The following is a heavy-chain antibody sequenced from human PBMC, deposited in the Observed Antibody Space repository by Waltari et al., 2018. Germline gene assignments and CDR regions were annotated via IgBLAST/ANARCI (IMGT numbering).Heavy chain of an antibody. J-gene: IGHJ3*02. D-gene: IGHD4-17*01. V-gene: IGHV4-38-2*01. Sequence: QVQLQESGPGLVKPSETLSLTCAVSGYSISSGYYWGWLRQPPGKGLEWIGSIYHSGSTYYNPALKIRVTISVETSKNQFSLKLSVVTAADTAVYYCAKPYGDYVVDAFDIWGQGTMVTVSS. CDR3: AKPYGDYVVDAFDI. CDR1: GYSISSGYY. CDR2: IYHSGST.